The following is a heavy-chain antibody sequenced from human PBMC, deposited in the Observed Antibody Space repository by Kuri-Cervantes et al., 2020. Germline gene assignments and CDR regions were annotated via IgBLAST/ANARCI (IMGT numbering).Heavy chain of an antibody. CDR1: GGSFSGYY. CDR3: AHELRGLNNWFDP. V-gene: IGHV4-34*01. CDR2: INHSGST. Sequence: SQTLSLTCAVYGGSFSGYYWSWIRQPPGKGLEWLGEINHSGSTTLKSRVTISVDTSKNQFSLKLSSVTAADTAVYYCAHELRGLNNWFDPWGQGTLVTVSS. D-gene: IGHD4-17*01. J-gene: IGHJ5*02.